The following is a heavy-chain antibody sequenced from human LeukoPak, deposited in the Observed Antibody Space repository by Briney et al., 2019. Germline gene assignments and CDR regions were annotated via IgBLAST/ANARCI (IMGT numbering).Heavy chain of an antibody. CDR1: GGSISSGDYY. CDR2: IYYSGST. D-gene: IGHD6-13*01. CDR3: ARSDGSSWPTYYFDY. Sequence: SQTLSLTCTVSGGSISSGDYYWSWIRQPPGKGLEWIGYIYYSGSTYYNPSLKSPVTISVDTSKNQFSLKLSSVTAADTAVYYCARSDGSSWPTYYFDYWGQGTLVTVSS. J-gene: IGHJ4*02. V-gene: IGHV4-30-4*08.